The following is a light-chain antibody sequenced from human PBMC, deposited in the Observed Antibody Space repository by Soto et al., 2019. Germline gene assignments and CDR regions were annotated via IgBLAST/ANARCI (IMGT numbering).Light chain of an antibody. Sequence: ESVFTQSPGTLSVSPGERATLSCRASQSISSNYLAWYQQKPGQAPRILIYGASSRATGIPDRFSGSGSGTDFTLTISRLEPEDSAIYYCKQYVRWTFGQGTKVEI. CDR2: GAS. CDR3: KQYVRWT. CDR1: QSISSNY. J-gene: IGKJ1*01. V-gene: IGKV3-20*01.